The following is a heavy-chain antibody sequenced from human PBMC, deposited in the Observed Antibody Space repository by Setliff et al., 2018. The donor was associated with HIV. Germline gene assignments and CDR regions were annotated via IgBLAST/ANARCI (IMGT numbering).Heavy chain of an antibody. D-gene: IGHD7-27*01. J-gene: IGHJ4*02. CDR3: ARDKTGDLWYFDS. Sequence: ASVKVSCKASGYTSTNYGISWVRQAPGQGLEWMGGIIPFFRTTNYAQKFQGRVTVTADISTSTAYMELRSLRSDDTAVYYCARDKTGDLWYFDSWGQGTLVTVSS. V-gene: IGHV1-69*06. CDR1: GYTSTNYG. CDR2: IIPFFRTT.